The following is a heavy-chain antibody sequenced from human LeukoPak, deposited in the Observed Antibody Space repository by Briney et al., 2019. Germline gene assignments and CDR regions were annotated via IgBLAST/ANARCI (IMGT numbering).Heavy chain of an antibody. J-gene: IGHJ5*02. CDR2: INPSGGST. Sequence: ASVKVSCKASGYTFTSYYMHWVRQAPGQGLEWMGIINPSGGSTSYAQKFQGRVTITRNTSISTAYMELSSLRSEDTAVYYCARDLDGPGAWGQGTLVTVSS. CDR3: ARDLDGPGA. CDR1: GYTFTSYY. D-gene: IGHD2-2*01. V-gene: IGHV1-46*01.